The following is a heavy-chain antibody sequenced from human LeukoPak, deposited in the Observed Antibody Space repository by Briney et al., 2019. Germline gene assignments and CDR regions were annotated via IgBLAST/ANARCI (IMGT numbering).Heavy chain of an antibody. V-gene: IGHV3-23*01. CDR2: IIGSGDST. CDR3: AKGNSALDV. D-gene: IGHD4-23*01. Sequence: PGGSLRLSCAASGFTFSSYAMNWVRQAPGKGLEWVSSIIGSGDSTFYADSVKGRFTISRDTPKNTLYLQMNSLRAEDTAVYYCAKGNSALDVWGHGTTVTVSS. CDR1: GFTFSSYA. J-gene: IGHJ6*02.